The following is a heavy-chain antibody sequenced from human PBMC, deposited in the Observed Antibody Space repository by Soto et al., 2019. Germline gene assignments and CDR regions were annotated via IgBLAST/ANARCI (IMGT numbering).Heavy chain of an antibody. CDR2: ISYDGSNK. Sequence: GGSLRLSCAASGFTFSSYGMHWVRQAPGKGLEWVAVISYDGSNKYYADSVKGRFTISRDNSKNTLYLQMNSLRAGDTAVYYCAKDRRYCTNGVWGCYYYYYGMDVWGQGTTVTVSS. V-gene: IGHV3-30*18. D-gene: IGHD2-8*01. CDR1: GFTFSSYG. CDR3: AKDRRYCTNGVWGCYYYYYGMDV. J-gene: IGHJ6*02.